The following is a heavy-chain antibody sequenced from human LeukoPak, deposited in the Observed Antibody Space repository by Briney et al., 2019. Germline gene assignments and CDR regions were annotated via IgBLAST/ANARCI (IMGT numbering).Heavy chain of an antibody. D-gene: IGHD3-16*01. V-gene: IGHV3-23*01. CDR3: AKGFEDIMYAFDI. CDR2: ISGSGGST. CDR1: GFTVSSNY. Sequence: GGSLRLSCAASGFTVSSNYMSWVRQAPGKGLEWVSAISGSGGSTYYADSVKGRFTISRDNSKNTLYLQMNSLRAEDTAVYYCAKGFEDIMYAFDIWGQGTMVTVSS. J-gene: IGHJ3*02.